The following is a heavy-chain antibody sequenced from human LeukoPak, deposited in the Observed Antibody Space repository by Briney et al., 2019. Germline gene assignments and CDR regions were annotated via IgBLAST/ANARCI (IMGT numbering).Heavy chain of an antibody. D-gene: IGHD2-2*02. CDR1: GFTFSSYS. V-gene: IGHV3-21*04. CDR2: ISSSSSYI. J-gene: IGHJ4*02. Sequence: KSGGSLRLSCAASGFTFSSYSMNWVRQAPGKGLEWVSSISSSSSYIYYADSVKGRFTISRDNAKNSLYLQMNSLRAEDTAVYYCAGYNCSSTTCYTGGFDYWGQGTLVTVSS. CDR3: AGYNCSSTTCYTGGFDY.